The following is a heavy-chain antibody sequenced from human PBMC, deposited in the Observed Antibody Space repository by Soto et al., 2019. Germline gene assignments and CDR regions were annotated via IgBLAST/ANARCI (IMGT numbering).Heavy chain of an antibody. V-gene: IGHV3-21*01. CDR2: ISISSGYI. CDR3: ARDPGITAAGTNWFDP. CDR1: GFTLSSYN. J-gene: IGHJ5*02. Sequence: PGGSLRLSCAASGFTLSSYNMNWVRQAPGKGLEWISSISISSGYIYYADSVSGRITISGDNAKNPLYMQMNSLRADATAVSYCARDPGITAAGTNWFDPWGQGTLVTVSS. D-gene: IGHD6-13*01.